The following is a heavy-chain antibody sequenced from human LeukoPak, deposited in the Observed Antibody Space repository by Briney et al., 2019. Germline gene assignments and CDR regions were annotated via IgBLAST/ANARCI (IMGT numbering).Heavy chain of an antibody. Sequence: PGGSLRLSCAASGFTFSSYAMSWVRQAPGKGLEWVSAISGSGGSTYYADSVKGRFTISRDNPKNTLYLQMNSLRAEDTAVYYCAKGDLSGVLKIDYWGPGTLVTVSS. J-gene: IGHJ4*02. CDR1: GFTFSSYA. V-gene: IGHV3-23*01. CDR3: AKGDLSGVLKIDY. D-gene: IGHD3-3*01. CDR2: ISGSGGST.